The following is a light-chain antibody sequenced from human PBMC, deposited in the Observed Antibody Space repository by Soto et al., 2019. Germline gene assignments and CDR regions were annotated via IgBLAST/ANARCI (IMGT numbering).Light chain of an antibody. CDR2: EVS. CDR3: SSYTSSSTLYV. Sequence: QSALTQPASVSGSPGQSITISCTGTSSDVGGYNYVSWYQQHPGKAPKLMIYEVSNRPSGVSNRFSGSKSCNTASLTISGLQAEVEADYYCSSYTSSSTLYVFGTGTKVTVL. CDR1: SSDVGGYNY. J-gene: IGLJ1*01. V-gene: IGLV2-14*01.